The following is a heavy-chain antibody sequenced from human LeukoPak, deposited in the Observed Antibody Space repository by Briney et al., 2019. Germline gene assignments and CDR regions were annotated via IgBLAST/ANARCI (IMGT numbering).Heavy chain of an antibody. CDR3: ARTLDNDSPFDY. Sequence: SETLSLTCTVSGGSIGSYYWSWIRQPPGKGLEWIGYIYYSGSTNYNPSLKSRVTISVDTSKNQFSLKLSSVTAADTAVYYCARTLDNDSPFDYWGQGTLVTVSS. J-gene: IGHJ4*02. V-gene: IGHV4-59*01. CDR1: GGSIGSYY. D-gene: IGHD1-1*01. CDR2: IYYSGST.